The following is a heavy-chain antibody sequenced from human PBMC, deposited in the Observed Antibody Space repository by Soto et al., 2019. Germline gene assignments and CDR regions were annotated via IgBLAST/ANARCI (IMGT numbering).Heavy chain of an antibody. J-gene: IGHJ3*02. Sequence: GGSLRLSCAASGFTFSSYSMNWVRQAPGKGMEWVSYISSSSSTIYYADSVKGRFTTSRDNAKNSLYLQMNSLRDEDTAVYYCAIQGLLDSGSSRWYDAFDIWGQGTMVTVSS. CDR2: ISSSSSTI. CDR3: AIQGLLDSGSSRWYDAFDI. D-gene: IGHD1-26*01. CDR1: GFTFSSYS. V-gene: IGHV3-48*02.